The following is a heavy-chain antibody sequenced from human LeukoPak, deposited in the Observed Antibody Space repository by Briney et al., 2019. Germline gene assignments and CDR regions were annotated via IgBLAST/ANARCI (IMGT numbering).Heavy chain of an antibody. V-gene: IGHV4-59*08. CDR2: IYYSGST. Sequence: SETLSLTCSVSGGSISSYYWSWIRQPPGKGLDWSGYIYYSGSTNYNPSLKSRVTISVDTSKNQFSLKLSSVTAADMAVYYCAKAVVVSTTRLGPFDTWGQGTMVTVSS. J-gene: IGHJ3*02. D-gene: IGHD3-22*01. CDR1: GGSISSYY. CDR3: AKAVVVSTTRLGPFDT.